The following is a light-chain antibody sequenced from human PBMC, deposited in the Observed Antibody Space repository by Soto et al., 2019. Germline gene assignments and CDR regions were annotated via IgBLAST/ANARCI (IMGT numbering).Light chain of an antibody. CDR3: SSYTSSSTLYV. CDR1: SSDVGGYNY. CDR2: DVS. Sequence: QSVLTQPASVSGSPGQSITISCTGTSSDVGGYNYVSWYQQHPGKAPKLMIYDVSNRPSGVSYRFSGSKSGNTASLTISGLQAEDEAYYYCSSYTSSSTLYVSGTGSKVTV. J-gene: IGLJ1*01. V-gene: IGLV2-14*03.